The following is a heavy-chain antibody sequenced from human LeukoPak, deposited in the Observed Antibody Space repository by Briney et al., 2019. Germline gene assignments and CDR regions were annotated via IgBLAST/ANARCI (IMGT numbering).Heavy chain of an antibody. CDR3: ARRMGGELVAFDI. CDR2: ISSSSTTI. D-gene: IGHD1-7*01. Sequence: GGSLRLSCAASGFTFSSYSMNWVRQAPWKGLEWVSYISSSSTTIYFADSVKGRFTISRDNAKNSLYLQMNSLRDEDTAAYYCARRMGGELVAFDIWGQGTMVTVSS. CDR1: GFTFSSYS. J-gene: IGHJ3*02. V-gene: IGHV3-48*02.